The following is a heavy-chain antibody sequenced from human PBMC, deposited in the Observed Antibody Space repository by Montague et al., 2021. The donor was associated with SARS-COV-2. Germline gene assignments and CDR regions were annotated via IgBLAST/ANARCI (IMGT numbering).Heavy chain of an antibody. V-gene: IGHV3-43*02. D-gene: IGHD3-22*01. CDR3: AKDIGPYDFEDDMDV. J-gene: IGHJ6*02. Sequence: SLSLSCSASGFTFDDYAMHWVRQAPGKGLEWVSLISGDGGSTYYADSVKGRFTISRDNSKNSLYLQMNSLRTEDTALYYCAKDIGPYDFEDDMDVWGQGTTVTVSS. CDR2: ISGDGGST. CDR1: GFTFDDYA.